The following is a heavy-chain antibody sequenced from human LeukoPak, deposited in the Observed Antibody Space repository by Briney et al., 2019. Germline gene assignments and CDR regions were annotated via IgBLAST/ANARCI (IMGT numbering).Heavy chain of an antibody. J-gene: IGHJ6*03. CDR2: IYYNGNT. CDR3: AKEDDYFIDV. CDR1: GGSISDYY. Sequence: SETLSLTCTVSGGSISDYYWSWIRQPPGKGLEWIGYIYYNGNTNYKPSLKSRVTISVDTSKNQLSLKLSSVTAADTAVYFCAKEDDYFIDVWGKGTTVTVSS. V-gene: IGHV4-59*08.